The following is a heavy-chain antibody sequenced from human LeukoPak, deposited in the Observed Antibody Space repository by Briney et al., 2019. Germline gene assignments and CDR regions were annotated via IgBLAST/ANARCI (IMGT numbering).Heavy chain of an antibody. CDR2: SYRGGNA. D-gene: IGHD1-26*01. CDR1: AASTIAYY. V-gene: IGHV4-59*01. CDR3: AHSKRGGGYYINAFAV. Sequence: KPSETLSLTCTVSAASTIAYYWSWIRQPPGKGMEWIGYSYRGGNATYNPSINTRVTISIDPSAKQLSLRLTSVTAADSAVYFCAHSKRGGGYYINAFAVWGQGTLVTISS. J-gene: IGHJ3*01.